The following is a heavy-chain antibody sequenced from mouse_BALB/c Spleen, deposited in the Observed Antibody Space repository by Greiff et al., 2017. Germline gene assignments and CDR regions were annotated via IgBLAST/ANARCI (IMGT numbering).Heavy chain of an antibody. CDR1: GYTFSSYW. CDR3: ARLGARATYAMDY. CDR2: ILPGSGST. V-gene: IGHV1-9*01. J-gene: IGHJ4*01. Sequence: QVQLQQSGAELMKPGASVKISCKATGYTFSSYWIEWVKQRPGHGLEWIGEILPGSGSTNYNEKFKGKATFTADTSSNTAYMQLSSLTSEDSAVYYCARLGARATYAMDYWGQGTSVTVSS. D-gene: IGHD3-1*01.